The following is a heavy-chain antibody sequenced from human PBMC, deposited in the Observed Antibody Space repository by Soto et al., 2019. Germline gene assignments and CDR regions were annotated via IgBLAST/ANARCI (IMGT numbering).Heavy chain of an antibody. V-gene: IGHV3-21*01. D-gene: IGHD2-2*01. CDR3: ARSDIVVVPAAASFDY. Sequence: GGSLRLSCAASGFTFSSYSMNWVRQAPGKGLEWVSSISSSSSYIYYADSVKGRFTISRDNAKNSLYLQMNSLRAEDTAVYYCARSDIVVVPAAASFDYWGQGTLVTVSS. J-gene: IGHJ4*02. CDR1: GFTFSSYS. CDR2: ISSSSSYI.